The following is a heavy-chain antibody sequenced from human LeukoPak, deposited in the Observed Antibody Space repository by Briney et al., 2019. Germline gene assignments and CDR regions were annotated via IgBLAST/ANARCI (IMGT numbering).Heavy chain of an antibody. CDR1: GYTFTSYA. CDR2: INAGNGNT. Sequence: GASVKVSCKASGYTFTSYAMHWVRQALGQRLEWMGWINAGNGNTKYSQKFQGRVTITRDTSASTAYMELSSLRSEDTAVYYCARDQGEYCSGGSCYSAVAYYFDYWGQGTLVTVSS. D-gene: IGHD2-15*01. J-gene: IGHJ4*02. CDR3: ARDQGEYCSGGSCYSAVAYYFDY. V-gene: IGHV1-3*01.